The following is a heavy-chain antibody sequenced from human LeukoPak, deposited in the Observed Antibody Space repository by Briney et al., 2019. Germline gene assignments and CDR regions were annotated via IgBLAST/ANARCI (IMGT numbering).Heavy chain of an antibody. CDR3: AELGITMIGGV. CDR1: GFTFSDYG. Sequence: GGTLRLSCAASGFTFSDYGMTWVRQAPGKGLEWVSAIGSRGVATFYADSVKGRFTISRDNAKNSLYLQMNSLRAEDTAVYYCAELGITMIGGVWGKGTTVTISS. V-gene: IGHV3-23*01. J-gene: IGHJ6*04. D-gene: IGHD3-10*02. CDR2: IGSRGVAT.